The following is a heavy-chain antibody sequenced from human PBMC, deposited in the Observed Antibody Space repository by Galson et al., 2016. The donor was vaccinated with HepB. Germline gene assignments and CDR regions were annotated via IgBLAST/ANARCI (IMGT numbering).Heavy chain of an antibody. CDR3: AKGGTVMALWGGIFFDS. CDR1: GFTFRDYA. CDR2: TSNEGIYK. V-gene: IGHV3-30*04. J-gene: IGHJ4*02. D-gene: IGHD5-18*01. Sequence: SLRLSCAASGFTFRDYAMHWLRQAPGKGLESVAFTSNEGIYKFYADSVRGRFSISRDNSKKTLYLQMNSLRAEDTAVYYWAKGGTVMALWGGIFFDSWGQGTLVTVSS.